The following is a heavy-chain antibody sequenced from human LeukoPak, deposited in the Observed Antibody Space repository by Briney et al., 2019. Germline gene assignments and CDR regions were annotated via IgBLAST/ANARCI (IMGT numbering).Heavy chain of an antibody. Sequence: GGSLRLSCVASGFAFSRHGMHWVRQAPGKGLEWVAFIRYDEINKYYADSVKGRFAISRDNSKNTLYLQMNSLRVEDTAVYYCAKGGRDGLYYFDYWGQGTLVTVSS. CDR3: AKGGRDGLYYFDY. J-gene: IGHJ4*02. CDR2: IRYDEINK. CDR1: GFAFSRHG. V-gene: IGHV3-30*02. D-gene: IGHD5-24*01.